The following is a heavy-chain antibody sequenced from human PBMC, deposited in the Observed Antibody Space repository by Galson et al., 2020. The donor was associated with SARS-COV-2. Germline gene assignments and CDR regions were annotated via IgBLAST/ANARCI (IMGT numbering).Heavy chain of an antibody. CDR1: GFDFNNAW. V-gene: IGHV3-15*01. CDR3: TTNNGLLDQLLPHFFYH. J-gene: IGHJ4*02. D-gene: IGHD1-20*01. Sequence: GGSLRLSCSTSGFDFNNAWMNWVRQAPGKGLEWVGRIRSTIDGGVIQYAAPVKGRFTISRDDSKGTLYLQMNSLKIEDTAVYYCTTNNGLLDQLLPHFFYHWGQGILVTVSS. CDR2: IRSTIDGGVI.